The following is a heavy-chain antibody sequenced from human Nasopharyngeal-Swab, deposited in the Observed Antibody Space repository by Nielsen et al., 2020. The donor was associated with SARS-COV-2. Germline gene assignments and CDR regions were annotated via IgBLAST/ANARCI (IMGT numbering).Heavy chain of an antibody. CDR2: IWHDGSKK. J-gene: IGHJ4*02. V-gene: IGHV3-33*01. D-gene: IGHD1-26*01. Sequence: GGSLRLSCSASGLTFTTSGMHWVRQAPGKGLEWLAMIWHDGSKKYYADSVEGRFTISRDNSNSTLYLQMNSLQPDDTAIYYCARFRGTINSSDYWGQGTLVIVSS. CDR3: ARFRGTINSSDY. CDR1: GLTFTTSG.